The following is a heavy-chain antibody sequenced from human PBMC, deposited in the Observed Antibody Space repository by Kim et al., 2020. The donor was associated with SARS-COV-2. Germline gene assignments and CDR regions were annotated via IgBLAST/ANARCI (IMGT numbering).Heavy chain of an antibody. Sequence: SETLSLTCAVYGGSFSGYYWSWIRQPPGKGLEWIGEINHSGSTNYNPSLKSRVTISVDTSKNQFSLKLSSVTAADTAVYYCARAGVITMVRGVIIPDFDYWGQGTLVTVSS. J-gene: IGHJ4*02. D-gene: IGHD3-10*01. CDR1: GGSFSGYY. V-gene: IGHV4-34*01. CDR3: ARAGVITMVRGVIIPDFDY. CDR2: INHSGST.